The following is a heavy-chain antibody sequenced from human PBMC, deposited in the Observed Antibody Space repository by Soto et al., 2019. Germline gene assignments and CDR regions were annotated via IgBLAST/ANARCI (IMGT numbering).Heavy chain of an antibody. Sequence: SVKVSCKASGGTFSSYAISWVRQAPGQGLERMGGIIPIFGTANYAQKFQGRVTITADESTSTAYMELSSLRSEDTAVYYCAREGIAARPSFSFDYWGQGTLVTAPQ. CDR1: GGTFSSYA. CDR3: AREGIAARPSFSFDY. D-gene: IGHD6-6*01. CDR2: IIPIFGTA. V-gene: IGHV1-69*13. J-gene: IGHJ4*02.